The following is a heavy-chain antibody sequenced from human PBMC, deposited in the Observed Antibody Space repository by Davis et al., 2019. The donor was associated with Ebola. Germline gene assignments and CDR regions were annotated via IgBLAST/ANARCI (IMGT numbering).Heavy chain of an antibody. V-gene: IGHV1-69*13. CDR3: AKDRYYDNSPLYFESET. CDR1: GGTFSSYA. D-gene: IGHD3-22*01. J-gene: IGHJ4*02. CDR2: IIPIFDTA. Sequence: SVKVSCKASGGTFSSYAFNWVRQAPGQGLEWVGGIIPIFDTASYAHNFQDRVTITADESRITAYLELSSLRSEDTAVYYCAKDRYYDNSPLYFESETWGQGTLVTVSS.